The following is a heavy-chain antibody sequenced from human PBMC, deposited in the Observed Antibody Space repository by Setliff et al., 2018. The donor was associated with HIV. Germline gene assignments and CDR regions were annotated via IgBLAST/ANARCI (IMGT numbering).Heavy chain of an antibody. CDR2: IDQSGST. Sequence: SETLSLTCAVYGGSFSGYSWTWIRQPPGKGLEWIGEIDQSGSTNYNPSLKSRVTTSIDTSKNQFSLRLSSVTAADTAVYYCARRIAVANYYFDFWGQGTLVTVSS. V-gene: IGHV4-34*01. CDR1: GGSFSGYS. CDR3: ARRIAVANYYFDF. J-gene: IGHJ4*02. D-gene: IGHD6-19*01.